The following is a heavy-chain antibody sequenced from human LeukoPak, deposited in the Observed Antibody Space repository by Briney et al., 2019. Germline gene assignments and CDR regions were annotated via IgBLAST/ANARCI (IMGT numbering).Heavy chain of an antibody. CDR3: ARGHQIVGATIFDS. V-gene: IGHV4-59*01. Sequence: SETLSLTCTVSGGSISSYSWSWIRQPPGRGLEWIGFINYSGSTNYNPPLKSRVTISVDTSKNQFSLNLSSVTAADTAVYYCARGHQIVGATIFDSWGRGTQVTVSS. CDR2: INYSGST. CDR1: GGSISSYS. J-gene: IGHJ4*02. D-gene: IGHD1-26*01.